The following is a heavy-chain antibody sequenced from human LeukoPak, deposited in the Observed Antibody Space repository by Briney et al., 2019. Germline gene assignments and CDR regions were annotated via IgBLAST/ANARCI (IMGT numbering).Heavy chain of an antibody. D-gene: IGHD3-22*01. J-gene: IGHJ4*02. CDR2: IIPIFGTA. CDR3: ASGPPYYDSSGYYSGYFDY. V-gene: IGHV1-69*06. Sequence: ASVKVSCKASGGTFSSYAISWVRQAPGQGLEWMGRIIPIFGTANYAQKFQGRVTITADKSTSTAYMELSSLRSEDTAVYYCASGPPYYDSSGYYSGYFDYWGQGTLVTVSS. CDR1: GGTFSSYA.